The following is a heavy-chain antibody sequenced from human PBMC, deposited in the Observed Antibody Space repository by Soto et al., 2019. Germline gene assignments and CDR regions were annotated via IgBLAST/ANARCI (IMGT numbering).Heavy chain of an antibody. V-gene: IGHV3-30*18. Sequence: QVQLVESGGGVVQPGRSLRLSCAASGFTFSSYGMHWVRQAPGKGLQWGAVISYDGSNKFYADSVKGRFTISRDNSKNTLYLRMNSLRGEDTALYYCANDQTAACTRSWFDPWGQGTLVTVSS. CDR3: ANDQTAACTRSWFDP. CDR2: ISYDGSNK. J-gene: IGHJ5*02. D-gene: IGHD6-13*01. CDR1: GFTFSSYG.